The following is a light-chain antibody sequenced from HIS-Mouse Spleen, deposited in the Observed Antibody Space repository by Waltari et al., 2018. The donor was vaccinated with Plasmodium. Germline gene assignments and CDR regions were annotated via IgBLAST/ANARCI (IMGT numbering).Light chain of an antibody. V-gene: IGKV3-15*01. CDR1: QSVSSN. CDR2: GAS. J-gene: IGKJ3*01. CDR3: QQYNNWSFT. Sequence: EIVMTQSPATLSVSPGERATLSCRASQSVSSNLAWYQQQPCQAPRLLIYGASTRATGIPARFSGSGSGTEFTLTISSLQSEDFAVYDCQQYNNWSFTFGPGTKVDIK.